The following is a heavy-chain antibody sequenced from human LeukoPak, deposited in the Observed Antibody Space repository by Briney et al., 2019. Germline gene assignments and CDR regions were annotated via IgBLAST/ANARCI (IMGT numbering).Heavy chain of an antibody. CDR3: ARKYSGTNPFDY. D-gene: IGHD1-26*01. Sequence: GGSLRLSCAASGFTLNNYAMSWVRQAPGKGLEWVSIINNSGGSTYYADSVKGRFTISIDLSKNTLYLQMNSLRAEDTALYYCARKYSGTNPFDYWGQGTLGTVSS. CDR2: INNSGGST. CDR1: GFTLNNYA. J-gene: IGHJ4*02. V-gene: IGHV3-23*01.